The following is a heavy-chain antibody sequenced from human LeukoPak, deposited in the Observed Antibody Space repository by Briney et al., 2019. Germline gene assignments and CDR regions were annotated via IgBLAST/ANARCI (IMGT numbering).Heavy chain of an antibody. J-gene: IGHJ4*02. Sequence: ASVKVSCKASGYTFTSYGISWVRQAPGQGLEWMGWISAYNGNTNYAQKLQGRVTMTTETSTSTAYMELRSLRSDDTAVYYCARDRRLSFCSGGSCYPPGYWGQGTLVTVSS. CDR2: ISAYNGNT. D-gene: IGHD2-15*01. CDR3: ARDRRLSFCSGGSCYPPGY. CDR1: GYTFTSYG. V-gene: IGHV1-18*01.